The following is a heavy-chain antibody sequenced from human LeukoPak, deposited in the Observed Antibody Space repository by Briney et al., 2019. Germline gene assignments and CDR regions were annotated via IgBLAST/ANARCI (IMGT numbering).Heavy chain of an antibody. J-gene: IGHJ1*01. CDR3: ARGAPPPPYYDILTGYFFQH. Sequence: PSETLCLTCTVSGGSISSGDYYWSWIRQPPGKGLEWIGYIYYSGSTYYNPSLKSRVTISVDTSKDQFSLKLSSVTAADTAVYYCARGAPPPPYYDILTGYFFQHWGQGTLVTVSS. CDR2: IYYSGST. V-gene: IGHV4-30-4*01. D-gene: IGHD3-9*01. CDR1: GGSISSGDYY.